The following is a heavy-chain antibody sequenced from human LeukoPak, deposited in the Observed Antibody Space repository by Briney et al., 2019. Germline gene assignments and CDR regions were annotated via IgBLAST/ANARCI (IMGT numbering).Heavy chain of an antibody. CDR2: IYYSGST. CDR3: ARGETGGYSSRRAQH. D-gene: IGHD6-13*01. V-gene: IGHV4-61*08. J-gene: IGHJ1*01. CDR1: GGSISSGGYS. Sequence: SETLSLTCAVSGGSISSGGYSWSWIRQPPGKGLEWIGYIYYSGSTNYNPSLKSRVTISVDTSKSQFSLKLSSVTAADTAVYYWARGETGGYSSRRAQHWGQGTLVTVSS.